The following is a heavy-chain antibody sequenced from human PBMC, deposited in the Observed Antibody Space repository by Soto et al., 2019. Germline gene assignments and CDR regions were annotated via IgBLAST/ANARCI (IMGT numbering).Heavy chain of an antibody. CDR3: ARETRTGHAWYFDL. D-gene: IGHD1-1*01. Sequence: QVQLVQSGAEVKKPGSSVKVSCKASGGTFSSYTISWVRQAPGQGLEWMGRIIPILGIANYAQKFQGRVTITADKSTSTAYMDLSSLRSEDTAVYYCARETRTGHAWYFDLWGRGTLVTVSS. V-gene: IGHV1-69*08. CDR2: IIPILGIA. CDR1: GGTFSSYT. J-gene: IGHJ2*01.